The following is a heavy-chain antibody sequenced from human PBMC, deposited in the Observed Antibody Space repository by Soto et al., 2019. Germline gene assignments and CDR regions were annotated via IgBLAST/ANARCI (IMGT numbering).Heavy chain of an antibody. CDR2: IYYSGST. CDR1: GGSISSSSYY. V-gene: IGHV4-39*01. D-gene: IGHD5-12*01. J-gene: IGHJ4*02. CDR3: ARHSGYSGYDFDY. Sequence: QLQLQESGPGLVKPSETLSLTCTVSGGSISSSSYYWGWIHQPPGKGLEWIGSIYYSGSTYYNPSLKSRVTISVDTSKNQFSLKLSSVTAADTAVYYCARHSGYSGYDFDYWGQGTLVTVSS.